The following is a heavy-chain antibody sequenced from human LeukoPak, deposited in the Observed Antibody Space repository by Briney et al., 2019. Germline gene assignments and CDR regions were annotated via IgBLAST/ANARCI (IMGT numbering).Heavy chain of an antibody. CDR3: SRWGSTTSY. CDR1: GYTFTDSY. D-gene: IGHD1-26*01. CDR2: ISPDTGVT. Sequence: ASVKVSCKASGYTFTDSYIHWVRQAPGQGLEWMGWISPDTGVTNCAQNFQGRVTLTRDTSISSAYMELSRLTSDDPAVYYCSRWGSTTSYWGQGTLVSVSS. V-gene: IGHV1-2*02. J-gene: IGHJ4*02.